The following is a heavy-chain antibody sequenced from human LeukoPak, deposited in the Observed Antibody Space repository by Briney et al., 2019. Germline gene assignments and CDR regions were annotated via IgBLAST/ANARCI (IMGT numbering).Heavy chain of an antibody. J-gene: IGHJ6*02. CDR2: ISSTSAYI. CDR1: GFALKSYS. CDR3: ARPLTTVTEYGMDV. D-gene: IGHD4-17*01. V-gene: IGHV3-21*04. Sequence: GGSLRLSCAGSGFALKSYSLTWVRQAPGKGLEWVSSISSTSAYIHYADSVKGRFTISRDNSKNTLYLQMNSLRAEDTAVYYCARPLTTVTEYGMDVWGQGTTVTVSS.